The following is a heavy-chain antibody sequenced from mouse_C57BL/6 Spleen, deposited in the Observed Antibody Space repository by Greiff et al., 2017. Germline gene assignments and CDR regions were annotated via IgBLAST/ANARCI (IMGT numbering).Heavy chain of an antibody. Sequence: VQLQQSGPELVKPGASVKISCKASGYSFTDYNMNWVKQSNGKSLEWIGVINPNYGTTSYNQKFKGKATLTVDQSSSTAYMQLNSLTSDDSAVYYCSRASYYGSSFFAYWGQGTLVTVSA. CDR3: SRASYYGSSFFAY. J-gene: IGHJ3*01. CDR2: INPNYGTT. D-gene: IGHD1-1*01. CDR1: GYSFTDYN. V-gene: IGHV1-39*01.